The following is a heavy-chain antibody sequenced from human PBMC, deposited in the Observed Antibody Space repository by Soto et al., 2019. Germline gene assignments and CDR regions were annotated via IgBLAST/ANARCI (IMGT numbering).Heavy chain of an antibody. CDR1: GFTFSSYA. CDR3: ARERGTVVAATKGSRWFDP. CDR2: ISYDGSNK. D-gene: IGHD2-15*01. J-gene: IGHJ5*02. Sequence: QVQLVESGGGVVQPGRSLRLSCAASGFTFSSYAMHWVRQAPGKGLEWVAVISYDGSNKYYADSVKARFTISRDNSKNTLYLQMNSLRAEDTAVYYCARERGTVVAATKGSRWFDPWGQGTLVTVSS. V-gene: IGHV3-30-3*01.